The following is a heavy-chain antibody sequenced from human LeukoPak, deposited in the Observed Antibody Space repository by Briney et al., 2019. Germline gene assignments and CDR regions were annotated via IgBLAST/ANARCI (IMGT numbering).Heavy chain of an antibody. CDR2: IYPGDFDT. D-gene: IGHD3-22*01. V-gene: IGHV5-51*01. CDR3: AVGGITMIGEFDY. J-gene: IGHJ4*02. CDR1: GYSFTSYW. Sequence: AESLKICCKGSGYSFTSYWIGWVRQMPGEGLEWRGIIYPGDFDTRYNPSFQGQATISADKSISTAYLQWSSLKASDTAMYYCAVGGITMIGEFDYWGQGTLVTVSS.